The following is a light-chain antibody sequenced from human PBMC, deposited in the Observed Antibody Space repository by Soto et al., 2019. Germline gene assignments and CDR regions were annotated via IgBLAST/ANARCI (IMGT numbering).Light chain of an antibody. CDR1: QSVTSSY. CDR2: GAS. V-gene: IGKV3-20*01. Sequence: EIVLTQSPGTLSLSPGERATLSCRASQSVTSSYLAWYQQRPGQAPWLLIYGASSRATGIPDRFSGSGSGTAFILTISRLEPEDFAVYYCQQYGSSPLTFGPGTKVDI. J-gene: IGKJ3*01. CDR3: QQYGSSPLT.